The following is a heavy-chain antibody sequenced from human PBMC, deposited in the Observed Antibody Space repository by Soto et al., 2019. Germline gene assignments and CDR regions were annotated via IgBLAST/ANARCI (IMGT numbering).Heavy chain of an antibody. CDR1: GGSISNSY. CDR2: IYSNGNT. J-gene: IGHJ6*02. D-gene: IGHD3-10*01. CDR3: ARHSLPFFYGSGPWDV. V-gene: IGHV4-59*08. Sequence: SETLSLTCTVSGGSISNSYWSWIRQSPGKGLEWIGYIYSNGNTNYNPSLKSRLTISIDPSKNQFSLKLSSLSAADTAVYYCARHSLPFFYGSGPWDVWGQGTTVT.